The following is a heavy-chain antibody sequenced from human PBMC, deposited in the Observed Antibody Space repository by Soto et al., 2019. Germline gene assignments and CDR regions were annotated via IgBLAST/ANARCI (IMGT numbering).Heavy chain of an antibody. J-gene: IGHJ3*01. D-gene: IGHD3-22*01. CDR3: ARNPTYFDSPTN. V-gene: IGHV3-23*01. CDR1: GFTFTIYA. Sequence: PGGSLRLSCAASGFTFTIYAMSWVRQAPGKGLEWVSAISGDGGSTYYADSVKGRFTISRENSKNTLFLQMKSLRAEDTAVYYCARNPTYFDSPTNWGQGTMVTVSS. CDR2: ISGDGGST.